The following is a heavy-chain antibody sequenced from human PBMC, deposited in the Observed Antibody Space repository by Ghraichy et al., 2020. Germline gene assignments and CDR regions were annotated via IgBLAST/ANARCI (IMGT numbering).Heavy chain of an antibody. J-gene: IGHJ4*02. CDR3: ANCGGDCYTSDF. D-gene: IGHD2-21*01. CDR1: GFTFSDYY. V-gene: IGHV3-11*01. CDR2: ISGSGNSI. Sequence: GGSLRLSCAASGFTFSDYYMSWIRQAPGKGLEWISYISGSGNSIYYADSVKGRFTISRDNAKNSLYLQMNSLRAGDTAVYFCANCGGDCYTSDFRGQGTLVTVSS.